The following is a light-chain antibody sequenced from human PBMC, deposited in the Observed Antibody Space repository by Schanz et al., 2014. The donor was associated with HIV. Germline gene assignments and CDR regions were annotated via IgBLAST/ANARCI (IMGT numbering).Light chain of an antibody. CDR3: GTWDSSLRAWV. V-gene: IGLV1-51*01. CDR2: DNR. J-gene: IGLJ3*02. Sequence: QSVLTQPPSASGTPGQRVTISCSGSSSNIGINTVNWYQQLPGTAPKLLIYDNRQRPSGIPDRFSGSKSGTSATLGIIGLQTGDEADYYCGTWDSSLRAWVFGGGTKLTVL. CDR1: SSNIGINT.